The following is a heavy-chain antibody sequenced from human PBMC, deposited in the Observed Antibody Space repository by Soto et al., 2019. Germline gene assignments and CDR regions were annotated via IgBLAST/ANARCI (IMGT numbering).Heavy chain of an antibody. V-gene: IGHV1-8*02. Sequence: ASVKVSCKASGYTFTSYGINWVRQAPGQGLEWMGWMNPNSGNTGYAQKFQGRVTMTRNTSISTAYMELSSLRSEDTAVYYCARWADARGAYDFWSGYLHHYYGMDVWGQGTTVTVSS. CDR1: GYTFTSYG. CDR3: ARWADARGAYDFWSGYLHHYYGMDV. CDR2: MNPNSGNT. J-gene: IGHJ6*02. D-gene: IGHD3-3*01.